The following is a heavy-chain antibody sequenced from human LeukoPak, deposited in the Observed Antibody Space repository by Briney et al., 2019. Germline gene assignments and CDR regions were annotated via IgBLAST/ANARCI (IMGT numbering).Heavy chain of an antibody. CDR2: IYHSGST. Sequence: SETLSLTCTVSGSSISSGYYWGWIRQPPGKGLEWIGNIYHSGSTDYNPSLKSRVTISVDTSKNQFSLRLSSVTAADTALYSCARDHYYDRRGRFDPWGQGTLVTVS. V-gene: IGHV4-38-2*02. D-gene: IGHD3-16*01. J-gene: IGHJ5*02. CDR3: ARDHYYDRRGRFDP. CDR1: GSSISSGYY.